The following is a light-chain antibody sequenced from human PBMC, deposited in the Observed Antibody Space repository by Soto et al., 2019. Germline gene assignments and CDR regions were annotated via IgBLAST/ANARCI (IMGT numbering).Light chain of an antibody. J-gene: IGLJ1*01. V-gene: IGLV2-14*01. CDR1: SSDVGGYNY. CDR3: SSYTTSSTLV. CDR2: EVS. Sequence: QLVLTQPASVSGSPGQSITISCTGTSSDVGGYNYVSWYQQHPGKAPKLMIYEVSSRPSGVSNRFSASKSGNTASLTISGLQAEDEADYYCSSYTTSSTLVFGTGTKVTVL.